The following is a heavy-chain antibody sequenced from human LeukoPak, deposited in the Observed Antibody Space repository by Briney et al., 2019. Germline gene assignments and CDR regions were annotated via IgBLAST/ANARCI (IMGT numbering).Heavy chain of an antibody. D-gene: IGHD3-10*01. CDR2: INPSGGST. V-gene: IGHV1-46*01. J-gene: IGHJ4*02. CDR3: ATNHGSGSLAFDY. CDR1: GYTFTSYY. Sequence: ASVKVSCKASGYTFTSYYMHWVRRARGQALDWMGIINPSGGSTSYAQKSQGRVTMTRDTSTSTVYMELSSLSSEDTAVYYRATNHGSGSLAFDYWGQGTLVTVSS.